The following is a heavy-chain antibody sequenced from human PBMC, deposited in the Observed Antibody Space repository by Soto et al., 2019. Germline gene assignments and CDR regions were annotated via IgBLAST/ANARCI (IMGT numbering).Heavy chain of an antibody. CDR2: IQSDGSKT. D-gene: IGHD2-21*02. J-gene: IGHJ3*01. CDR3: VRGDRGGFDL. CDR1: GFTFSDYW. V-gene: IGHV3-74*01. Sequence: GGSLRLSCAASGFTFSDYWMHWVRQAPGQGLVWVSHIQSDGSKTTYADSVKGRFTISRDNAKNTLYLQMNSLRAEDTAVYYCVRGDRGGFDLWGQGTAVTVSS.